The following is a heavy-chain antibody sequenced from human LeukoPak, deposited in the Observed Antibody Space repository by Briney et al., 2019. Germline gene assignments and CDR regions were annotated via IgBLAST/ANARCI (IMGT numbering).Heavy chain of an antibody. D-gene: IGHD3-22*01. CDR2: ISYDGSNK. V-gene: IGHV3-30*18. CDR3: AKDLGYDSSGYIEAFDY. J-gene: IGHJ4*02. CDR1: GFTFSSYG. Sequence: GGPLRLSCAASGFTFSSYGMHWVRQAPGKGLEWVAVISYDGSNKYYADSVKGRFTISRDNSKNTLYLQMNSLRAEDTAVYYCAKDLGYDSSGYIEAFDYWGQGTLVTVSS.